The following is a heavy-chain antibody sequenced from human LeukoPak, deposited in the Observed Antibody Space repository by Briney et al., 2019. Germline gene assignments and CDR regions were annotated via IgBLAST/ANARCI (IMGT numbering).Heavy chain of an antibody. Sequence: ASVKVSCKASGYTFTSYGISWVRQAPGQGLEWMGWISAYNGNTNYAQKLQGRVTMTTDTSTSTAYMELRSLRSDDTAVYYCAREGSRGSSGSRFDYWGQGTLVTVSS. CDR3: AREGSRGSSGSRFDY. CDR2: ISAYNGNT. CDR1: GYTFTSYG. J-gene: IGHJ4*02. V-gene: IGHV1-18*01. D-gene: IGHD3-22*01.